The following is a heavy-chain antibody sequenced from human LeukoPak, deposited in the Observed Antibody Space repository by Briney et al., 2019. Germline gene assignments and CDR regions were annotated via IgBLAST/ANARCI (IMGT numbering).Heavy chain of an antibody. CDR3: ATSGNYYLEY. CDR1: GFTFSTYN. D-gene: IGHD1-26*01. Sequence: GSLRLSCAASGFTFSTYNMNWVRQAPGKGLEWVSHITSSSSNIYYADSVKGRFTISRDNAKNALYLQMNSLRDEDTAVYYCATSGNYYLEYWGQGTPVTVSS. J-gene: IGHJ4*02. V-gene: IGHV3-48*02. CDR2: ITSSSSNI.